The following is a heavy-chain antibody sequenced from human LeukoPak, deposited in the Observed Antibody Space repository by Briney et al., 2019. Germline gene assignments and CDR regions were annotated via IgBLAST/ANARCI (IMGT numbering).Heavy chain of an antibody. V-gene: IGHV4-59*01. CDR3: ARDTDGIRGVVPH. J-gene: IGHJ4*02. D-gene: IGHD3-10*01. CDR1: GGSISSYY. CDR2: IYYSGST. Sequence: SETLSLTCTVSGGSISSYYWSWIRQPPGKGLEWIGYIYYSGSTNYNPSLKSRVTISVDTSKNQFSLKLSSVTAADTAVYYCARDTDGIRGVVPHWGQGTLVAVST.